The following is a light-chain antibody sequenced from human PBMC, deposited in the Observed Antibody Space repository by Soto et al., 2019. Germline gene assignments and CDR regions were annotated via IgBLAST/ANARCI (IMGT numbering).Light chain of an antibody. CDR1: SSDVGGYIY. J-gene: IGLJ1*01. CDR3: SSYTSSSTYV. CDR2: DVS. Sequence: QSALTQPASVSGSPGQSITISCTGTSSDVGGYIYVSWYQQHPGKAPKLMIYDVSNRPSGVSNRFSGSKSGNTASLTISGLQVEDEADYYCSSYTSSSTYVFGTGTKVTVL. V-gene: IGLV2-14*01.